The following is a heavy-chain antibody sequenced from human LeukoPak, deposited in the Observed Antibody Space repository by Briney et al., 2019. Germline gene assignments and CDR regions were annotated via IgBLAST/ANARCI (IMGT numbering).Heavy chain of an antibody. Sequence: ASVKVSCKASGGTFSSYAISWVRQAPGQGLEWMGIINPSGGSTSYAQKFQGRVTMTRDTSTSTVYMELSSLRSEDTAVYYCARDNGNYYDSSGYQGGLDYWGQGTLVTVSS. CDR1: GGTFSSYA. D-gene: IGHD3-22*01. J-gene: IGHJ4*02. CDR2: INPSGGST. V-gene: IGHV1-46*01. CDR3: ARDNGNYYDSSGYQGGLDY.